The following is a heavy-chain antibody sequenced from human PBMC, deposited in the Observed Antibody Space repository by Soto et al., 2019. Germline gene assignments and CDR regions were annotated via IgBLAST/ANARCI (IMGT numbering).Heavy chain of an antibody. CDR1: GGTFSSYA. Sequence: QVQLVQSGAEVQKPGSSVKVSCKASGGTFSSYAISWVRQAPGQGLEWMGGIIPIFGTANYAQKFQGRVTITADESTSTAYMELSSLRSEDTAVYYCAREGTYYDISRGGCLDYWGQGTLVTVSS. V-gene: IGHV1-69*01. J-gene: IGHJ4*02. CDR3: AREGTYYDISRGGCLDY. CDR2: IIPIFGTA. D-gene: IGHD3-9*01.